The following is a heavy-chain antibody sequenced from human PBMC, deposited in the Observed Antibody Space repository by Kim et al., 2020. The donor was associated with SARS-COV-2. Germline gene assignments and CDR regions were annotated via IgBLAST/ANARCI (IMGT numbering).Heavy chain of an antibody. V-gene: IGHV3-21*01. J-gene: IGHJ4*02. CDR3: ARLNWNYDVVDY. Sequence: GGSLRLSCAASGFTFSSYSMNWVRQAPGKGLEWVSSISSSSSYIYYADSVKGRFTISRDNAKNSLYLQMNSLRAEDTAVYYCARLNWNYDVVDYWGQGTLVTVSS. D-gene: IGHD1-7*01. CDR1: GFTFSSYS. CDR2: ISSSSSYI.